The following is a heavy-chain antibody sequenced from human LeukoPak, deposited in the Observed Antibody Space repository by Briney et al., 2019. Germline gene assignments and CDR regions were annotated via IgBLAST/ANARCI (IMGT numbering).Heavy chain of an antibody. CDR2: ISSSSSYI. J-gene: IGHJ6*01. Sequence: GGSLRLSCAASGFTYSSYTMNWVRQAPGKGLEWVSYISSSSSYIYYADSVKGRFTISRDNAENSLYLQMNSLRAEDTAVYYCARGSEGYCSGGGCYYGMDVWGQGTTVTVSS. CDR1: GFTYSSYT. D-gene: IGHD2-15*01. CDR3: ARGSEGYCSGGGCYYGMDV. V-gene: IGHV3-21*01.